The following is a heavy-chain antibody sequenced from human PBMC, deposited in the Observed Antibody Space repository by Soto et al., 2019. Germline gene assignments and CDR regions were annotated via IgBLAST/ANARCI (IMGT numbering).Heavy chain of an antibody. Sequence: QVQLVQSGAEVKKPGSSVKVSCTASGGTFSSYAISWVRQAPGQGLEWMGGIIPIFGTANYAQKFQGRVTITADESTSTAYMELSSLRSEDTAVYYCARARGRITMVGGVPVPFDPWGQGTLVTVSS. J-gene: IGHJ5*02. CDR2: IIPIFGTA. D-gene: IGHD3-10*01. CDR3: ARARGRITMVGGVPVPFDP. CDR1: GGTFSSYA. V-gene: IGHV1-69*01.